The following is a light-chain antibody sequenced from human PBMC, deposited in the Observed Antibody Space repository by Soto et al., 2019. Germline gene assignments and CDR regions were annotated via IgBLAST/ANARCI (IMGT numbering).Light chain of an antibody. J-gene: IGKJ5*01. CDR1: QGISSY. V-gene: IGKV1-8*01. Sequence: AIRMTQSPSSLSASTGDRVTITCRASQGISSYLAWYQQKPGKAPKLLIYAASTLQSGVPSRFSGSGSGTEFILTISSLQPEDFGTYYCQQFNSFPFGFGQGTRLEIK. CDR3: QQFNSFPFG. CDR2: AAS.